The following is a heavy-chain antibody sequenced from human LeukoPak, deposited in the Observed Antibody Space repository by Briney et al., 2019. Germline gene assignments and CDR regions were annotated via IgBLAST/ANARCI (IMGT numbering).Heavy chain of an antibody. CDR2: IRYDGSNK. CDR3: AKGYSGYDAIIYYYYYMDV. Sequence: GGSLRLSCAASGFTFSSYGMHWVRQAPGKGLEWVAFIRYDGSNKYYADSVKGRFTISRDNSKNTLYLQMNSLRAEDTAVYYCAKGYSGYDAIIYYYYYMDVWGKGTTVTVSS. CDR1: GFTFSSYG. V-gene: IGHV3-30*02. J-gene: IGHJ6*03. D-gene: IGHD5-12*01.